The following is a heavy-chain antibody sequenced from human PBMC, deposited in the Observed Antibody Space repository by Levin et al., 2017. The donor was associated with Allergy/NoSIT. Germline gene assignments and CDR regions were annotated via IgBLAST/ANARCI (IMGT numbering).Heavy chain of an antibody. D-gene: IGHD3-16*02. J-gene: IGHJ4*02. CDR1: GDSVSTNSAA. Sequence: SQTLSLTCAISGDSVSTNSAAWNWIRQSPSRGLEWLGRTYYRSKWYNDYAVSVKSRITINPDTSKNQFSLQLNSVTPEDTAVYYCARGVWGSYRYRALYYFDYWGQGTLVTVSS. CDR3: ARGVWGSYRYRALYYFDY. CDR2: TYYRSKWYN. V-gene: IGHV6-1*01.